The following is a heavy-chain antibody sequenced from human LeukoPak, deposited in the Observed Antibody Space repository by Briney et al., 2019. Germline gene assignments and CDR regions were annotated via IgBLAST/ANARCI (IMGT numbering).Heavy chain of an antibody. CDR3: ARGDYVYGYYYYGMDV. CDR1: GYTFTGYY. Sequence: GASVKVSCKASGYTFTGYYMHWVRQAPGQGLEWMGWINPNSGGTNYAQKFQGRVTMTRDTSISTAYMELSRLRSDDTAVYYCARGDYVYGYYYYGMDVWGQGTTVTVSS. J-gene: IGHJ6*02. V-gene: IGHV1-2*02. D-gene: IGHD4-17*01. CDR2: INPNSGGT.